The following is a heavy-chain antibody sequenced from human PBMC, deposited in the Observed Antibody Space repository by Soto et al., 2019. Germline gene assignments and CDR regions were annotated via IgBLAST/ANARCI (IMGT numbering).Heavy chain of an antibody. CDR2: IYYSGST. CDR1: GGSISSGGYY. CDR3: ARERGDYYDSSGYWGGSAFDI. V-gene: IGHV4-31*03. J-gene: IGHJ3*02. D-gene: IGHD3-22*01. Sequence: SETLSLTCTGSGGSISSGGYYWSWIRQHPGKGLEWIGYIYYSGSTYYNPSLKSRVTISVDTSKNQFSLKLSSVTAADTAVYYCARERGDYYDSSGYWGGSAFDIWGQGTMVTVSS.